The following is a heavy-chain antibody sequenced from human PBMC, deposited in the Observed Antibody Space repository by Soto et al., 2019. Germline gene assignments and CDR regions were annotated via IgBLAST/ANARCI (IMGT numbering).Heavy chain of an antibody. Sequence: QVQLVESGGGVVQPGRSLRLSCAASGFTFSTYAMHWVRQAPGKGLEWVAVISNDGSNKYYADSVKGRFTKSRHNSKNTLYLQMNSLRADDTAVFYCATFDIVVVPAAIAICYGMDVWGQGTNVTVPS. CDR1: GFTFSTYA. CDR2: ISNDGSNK. V-gene: IGHV3-30-3*01. D-gene: IGHD2-2*01. CDR3: ATFDIVVVPAAIAICYGMDV. J-gene: IGHJ6*02.